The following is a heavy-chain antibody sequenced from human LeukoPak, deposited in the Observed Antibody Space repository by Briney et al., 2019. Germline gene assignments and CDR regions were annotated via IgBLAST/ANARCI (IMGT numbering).Heavy chain of an antibody. V-gene: IGHV4-30-4*08. Sequence: PSQTLSLTCTVSGGSISSGDYYWSWIRQPPGKGLEWIGYIYYSGSTYYNPSLKSRVTISVDTSKNQFSLKLSSVTAADTAVYYCARGAANFGVVIIEYFDYWGQGTLVTVSS. CDR1: GGSISSGDYY. CDR3: ARGAANFGVVIIEYFDY. D-gene: IGHD3-3*01. J-gene: IGHJ4*02. CDR2: IYYSGST.